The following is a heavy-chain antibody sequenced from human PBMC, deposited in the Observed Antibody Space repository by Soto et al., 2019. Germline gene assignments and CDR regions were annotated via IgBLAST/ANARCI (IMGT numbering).Heavy chain of an antibody. V-gene: IGHV3-15*07. D-gene: IGHD1-20*01. CDR2: IKRKVDGETT. CDR3: AVPNWNPRIFDY. CDR1: GVALSNAW. Sequence: GGSLRLSCVASGVALSNAWVNWVRQAPGKGLEWVGRIKRKVDGETTDYAAPVKGRFTISRDDSQNTLYLQMNSLNIDDTAVYYCAVPNWNPRIFDYWGQGTLVTVS. J-gene: IGHJ4*02.